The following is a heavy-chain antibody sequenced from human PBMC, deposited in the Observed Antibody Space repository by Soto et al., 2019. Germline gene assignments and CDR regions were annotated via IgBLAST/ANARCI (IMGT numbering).Heavy chain of an antibody. D-gene: IGHD3-16*01. V-gene: IGHV4-61*08. CDR2: IFYSGST. CDR3: ARVGDWFDP. CDR1: GGSISSGGYY. J-gene: IGHJ5*02. Sequence: SETLSLTCTVSGGSISSGGYYWSWIRQPPGKGLEWIGYIFYSGSTNYNPSLKSRLTISVDTSKNQFSLKLNSVTAADTAVYYCARVGDWFDPWGQGTLVTVSS.